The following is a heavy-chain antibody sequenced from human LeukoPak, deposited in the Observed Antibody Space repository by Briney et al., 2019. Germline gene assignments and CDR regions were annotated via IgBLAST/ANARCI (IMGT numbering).Heavy chain of an antibody. J-gene: IGHJ3*02. CDR1: GFTVSSNY. CDR3: AIRSTSGSWSALDI. Sequence: GGSLRLSCVASGFTVSSNYMSWVRQAPGKGLEWVSIIYSGSRTYYADSVKGRFTISRDDSKNTMYFQLNSLRPEDTAVYYCAIRSTSGSWSALDIWGQGTMVTVSS. CDR2: IYSGSRT. V-gene: IGHV3-66*02. D-gene: IGHD3-10*01.